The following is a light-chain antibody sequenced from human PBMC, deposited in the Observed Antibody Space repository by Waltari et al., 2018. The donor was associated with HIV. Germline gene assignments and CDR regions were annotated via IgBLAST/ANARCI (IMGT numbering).Light chain of an antibody. Sequence: DIQMTQSPSSLSASVGDRVTITCRASQDIRTYLNWYQQKPGRAPNLLIYSATSLQSGVPSVFSGSGSGTEFTLTISSVQPEDFATYYCQQSYSTPRTFGQGTKLEIK. J-gene: IGKJ2*01. V-gene: IGKV1-39*01. CDR3: QQSYSTPRT. CDR1: QDIRTY. CDR2: SAT.